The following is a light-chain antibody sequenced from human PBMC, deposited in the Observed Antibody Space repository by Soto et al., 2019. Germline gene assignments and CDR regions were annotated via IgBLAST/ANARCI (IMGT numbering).Light chain of an antibody. CDR1: QGIRSF. CDR3: QQLKSYPLT. V-gene: IGKV1-9*01. J-gene: IGKJ4*01. CDR2: GAS. Sequence: DIQLTQSPSFLSASVGDRVTITCRGSQGIRSFLAWYQKKPGKAPKLLIYGASTLQDGVPSTFSGSGSGTAFTLTISSLQPEDFATYYCQQLKSYPLTFGGGTKVEI.